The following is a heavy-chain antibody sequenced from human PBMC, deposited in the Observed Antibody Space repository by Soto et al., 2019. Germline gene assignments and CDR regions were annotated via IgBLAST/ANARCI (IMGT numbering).Heavy chain of an antibody. J-gene: IGHJ6*03. CDR1: GYTFTGYY. CDR2: INPNSGGT. V-gene: IGHV1-2*04. CDR3: ASQRLGYYYMDV. Sequence: QVQLVQSGAEVKKPGASVKVSCKASGYTFTGYYMHWVRQAPGQGLEWMGWINPNSGGTNYALKFQGWVTMTRDTSISAAYMELSRLRSDDTAVYYCASQRLGYYYMDVWGKGTTVTVSS.